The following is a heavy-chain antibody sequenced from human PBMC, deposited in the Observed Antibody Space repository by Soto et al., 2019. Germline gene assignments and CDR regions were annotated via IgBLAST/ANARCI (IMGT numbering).Heavy chain of an antibody. Sequence: SETLSLTCAVSGGSISSSNWWSWVRQPPGKGLEWIGEIYHSGSTNYNPSLKSRVTISVDKSKNQFSLKLRSLTAADTAVYYCARADMGGSSWPFDYWGQGTLVTVSS. V-gene: IGHV4-4*02. CDR1: GGSISSSNW. D-gene: IGHD6-13*01. CDR2: IYHSGST. CDR3: ARADMGGSSWPFDY. J-gene: IGHJ4*02.